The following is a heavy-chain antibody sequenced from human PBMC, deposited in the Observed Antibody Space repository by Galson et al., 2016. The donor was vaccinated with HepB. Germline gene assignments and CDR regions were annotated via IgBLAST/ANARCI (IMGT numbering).Heavy chain of an antibody. Sequence: SLRLSCAASGFTFSSYGIHWVRQAPGKGLEWVALIRFDGSNPYYADSVKGRFSISRDNSKNTLYLQMNSLRADDTAVYYCARDPEKGGLWFFDLWGRGPLVTVSS. CDR1: GFTFSSYG. D-gene: IGHD3/OR15-3a*01. V-gene: IGHV3-33*01. J-gene: IGHJ2*01. CDR3: ARDPEKGGLWFFDL. CDR2: IRFDGSNP.